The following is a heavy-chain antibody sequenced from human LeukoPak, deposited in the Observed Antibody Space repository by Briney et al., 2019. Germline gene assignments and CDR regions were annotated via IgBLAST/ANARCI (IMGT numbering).Heavy chain of an antibody. CDR2: INHSGST. J-gene: IGHJ4*02. CDR3: ARGSLGKLLDY. D-gene: IGHD7-27*01. V-gene: IGHV4-34*01. CDR1: GGSFSGYY. Sequence: SSETLSLTCAVYGGSFSGYYWSWIRQPPGKGLEWIGEINHSGSTNYNPSLKSRVTISVDTSRNQFSVKLNSVTAADTAVYYCARGSLGKLLDYWGQGTLVTVSS.